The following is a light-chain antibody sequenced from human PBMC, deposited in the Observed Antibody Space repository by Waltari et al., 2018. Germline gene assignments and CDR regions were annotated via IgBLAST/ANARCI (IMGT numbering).Light chain of an antibody. J-gene: IGKJ1*01. V-gene: IGKV3-20*01. CDR3: QHYLRLPVT. CDR1: QSVSRA. CDR2: GAS. Sequence: IVLPQSPGTLPLSLAESATLSCRASQSVSRALAWYQQKPGQAPRLLIYGASTRATGIPDRFSGSGSGTDFSLTISRLEPDDFAVYYCQHYLRLPVTFGQGTTVEI.